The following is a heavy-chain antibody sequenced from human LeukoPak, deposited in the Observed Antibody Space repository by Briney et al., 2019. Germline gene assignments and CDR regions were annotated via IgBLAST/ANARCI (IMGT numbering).Heavy chain of an antibody. Sequence: PGGSLRLSCAASGFIFNNYGLIWLRQAPGKGLQWVSAISNDGGGTTYADFVKGRFTISRDNSKNTLFLQMSSLRAEDTALYYCAKGGSGYFADLWGQGTLVTVSS. CDR2: ISNDGGGT. CDR1: GFIFNNYG. D-gene: IGHD3-22*01. CDR3: AKGGSGYFADL. V-gene: IGHV3-23*01. J-gene: IGHJ5*02.